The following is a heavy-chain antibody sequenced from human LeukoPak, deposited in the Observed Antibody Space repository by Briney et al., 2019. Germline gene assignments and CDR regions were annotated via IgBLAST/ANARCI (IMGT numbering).Heavy chain of an antibody. Sequence: SETLSLTCAVYGGSFSGYYWGWVRQPPGKGLEWIGSIYYSGTTKYNPSLKSRVTISVDNSNNKFSLRLSSVTAADTALYYCARGTLYSGWSYYFDSWGQGTLVTVSS. V-gene: IGHV4-34*01. D-gene: IGHD6-19*01. CDR3: ARGTLYSGWSYYFDS. CDR2: IYYSGTT. CDR1: GGSFSGYY. J-gene: IGHJ4*02.